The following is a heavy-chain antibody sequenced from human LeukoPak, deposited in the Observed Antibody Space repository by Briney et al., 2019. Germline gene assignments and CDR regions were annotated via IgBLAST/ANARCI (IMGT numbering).Heavy chain of an antibody. D-gene: IGHD6-13*01. J-gene: IGHJ4*02. V-gene: IGHV1-69*05. Sequence: SVKVSCKASGGTFSSYAISWVRQAPGQGLEWMGGIIPIFGTANYAQKFQGRVTITTDESTSTAYMELSSLRSEDTAVYYCARGGRDSSSWYGSFDYWGQGTLVTVSS. CDR2: IIPIFGTA. CDR1: GGTFSSYA. CDR3: ARGGRDSSSWYGSFDY.